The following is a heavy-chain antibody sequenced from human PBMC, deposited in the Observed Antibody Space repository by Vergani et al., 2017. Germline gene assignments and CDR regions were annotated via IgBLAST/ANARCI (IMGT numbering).Heavy chain of an antibody. D-gene: IGHD3-22*01. CDR1: GYTVSELS. CDR3: VDSSGYWFDP. CDR2: LDAEDGKR. Sequence: QVQVVQSGAEVKKPGASVKVSCKVSGYTVSELSVHWVRQAPGKGLEWMGGLDAEDGKRIYAQKFQGRVTMTEDTATGTVYMELRSLRSDDTAVYYCVDSSGYWFDPWGQGTLVTVSS. V-gene: IGHV1-24*01. J-gene: IGHJ5*02.